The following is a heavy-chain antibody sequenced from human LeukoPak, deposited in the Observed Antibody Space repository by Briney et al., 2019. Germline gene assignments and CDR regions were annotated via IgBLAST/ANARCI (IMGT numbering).Heavy chain of an antibody. Sequence: AGGSLRLSCAASGFTFSSYGMHWVRQAPGKGLEWVAFIRYDGSNKYYADSVKGRFTISRDNSKNTLYLQMNSLRAEDTAVYYCAKEGDIVATIDFADYYFDYWGQGTLVTVSS. CDR3: AKEGDIVATIDFADYYFDY. D-gene: IGHD5-12*01. CDR2: IRYDGSNK. J-gene: IGHJ4*02. V-gene: IGHV3-30*02. CDR1: GFTFSSYG.